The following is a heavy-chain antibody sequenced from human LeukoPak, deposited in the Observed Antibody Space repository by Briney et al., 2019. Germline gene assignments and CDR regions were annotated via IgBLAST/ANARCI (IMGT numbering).Heavy chain of an antibody. D-gene: IGHD3-22*01. CDR2: IYSSGST. J-gene: IGHJ3*02. Sequence: GGSLRLSCAASGFTVCSNYMSWVRQAPGKGLEWVSVIYSSGSTYYADSVKGRFTISRDNSKNTLYLQMNSLRAEDTAVYYCARDYYDSYTYAFDIWGQGTMVTVSS. CDR1: GFTVCSNY. CDR3: ARDYYDSYTYAFDI. V-gene: IGHV3-66*01.